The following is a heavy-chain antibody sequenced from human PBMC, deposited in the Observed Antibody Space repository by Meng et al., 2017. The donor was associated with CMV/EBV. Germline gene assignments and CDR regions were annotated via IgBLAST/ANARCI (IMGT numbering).Heavy chain of an antibody. V-gene: IGHV2-5*02. Sequence: QITCKGSGPRPAKPTQTPPLTCPFSGFSLSTSGVGVGWIRQPPGKALEWLALIYWDDDKRYSPSLKSRLTITKDTSKNQVVLTMTNMDPVDTATYYCARLYDSSGYYLGYFDYWGQGTLVTVSS. J-gene: IGHJ4*02. D-gene: IGHD3-22*01. CDR3: ARLYDSSGYYLGYFDY. CDR2: IYWDDDK. CDR1: GFSLSTSGVG.